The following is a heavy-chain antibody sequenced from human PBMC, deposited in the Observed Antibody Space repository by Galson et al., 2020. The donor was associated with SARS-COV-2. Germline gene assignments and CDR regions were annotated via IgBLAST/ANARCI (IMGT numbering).Heavy chain of an antibody. Sequence: GESLQISCAASGFTFSSYSMNWVRQAPGKGLEWVSSISSSSSYIYYADSVKGRFTISRDNAKNSLYLQMNSLRAEDTAVYYCARIPVLRFLENYYYYMDVWGKGTTVTVSS. D-gene: IGHD3-3*01. CDR3: ARIPVLRFLENYYYYMDV. CDR2: ISSSSSYI. J-gene: IGHJ6*03. V-gene: IGHV3-21*01. CDR1: GFTFSSYS.